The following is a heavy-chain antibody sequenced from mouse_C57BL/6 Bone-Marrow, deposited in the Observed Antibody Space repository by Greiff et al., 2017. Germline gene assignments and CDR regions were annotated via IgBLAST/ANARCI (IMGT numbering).Heavy chain of an antibody. V-gene: IGHV7-3*01. CDR3: ARDPAKYGRSYVDGDFDV. CDR1: GFTFTDYY. D-gene: IGHD1-1*01. CDR2: IRNKANGYTT. J-gene: IGHJ1*03. Sequence: EVQLVESGGGLVQPGGSLSLSCAASGFTFTDYYMSWVRQPPGTALEWLGFIRNKANGYTTEYRASVKGRFTISRDNSQSILYLQMNALRAEDSATDYGARDPAKYGRSYVDGDFDVWGTGTTVTVSS.